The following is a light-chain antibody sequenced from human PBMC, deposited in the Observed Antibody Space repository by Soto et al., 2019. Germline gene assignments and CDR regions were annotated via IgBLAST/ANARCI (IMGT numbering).Light chain of an antibody. Sequence: PGTLSLSPGERAIISCRASQSVSSSYLAWYQQEPGQAARLLIYGAYSRATGIPDRFSGSGSGTDFTLTISRLEPEDFATYYCQQLNSYPYPVGPVTRLEIK. CDR1: QSVSSSY. J-gene: IGKJ5*01. V-gene: IGKV3-20*01. CDR2: GAY. CDR3: QQLNSYPYP.